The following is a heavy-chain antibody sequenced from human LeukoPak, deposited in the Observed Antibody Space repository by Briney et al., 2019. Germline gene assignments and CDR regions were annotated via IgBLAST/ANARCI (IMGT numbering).Heavy chain of an antibody. D-gene: IGHD6-6*01. CDR3: AKDLYTGSWYYGMDV. V-gene: IGHV3-23*01. J-gene: IGHJ6*02. Sequence: GGSLRVSCAASGXTFSSYAMSWVRQAPGKGLEWVSAISGSGGNTYYADSVKGRFTISRDNSKNTLYLQMNSLRAEDTAVYYCAKDLYTGSWYYGMDVWGQGTTVTVSS. CDR1: GXTFSSYA. CDR2: ISGSGGNT.